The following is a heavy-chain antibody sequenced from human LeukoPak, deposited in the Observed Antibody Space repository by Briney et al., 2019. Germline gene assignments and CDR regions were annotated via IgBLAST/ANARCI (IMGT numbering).Heavy chain of an antibody. V-gene: IGHV3-13*01. CDR1: GFTFSSFD. CDR3: ARGPPGGKYYYMDV. J-gene: IGHJ6*03. D-gene: IGHD4-23*01. Sequence: PGGSLRLSCAASGFTFSSFDMHWVRQPTGQGLEWVSTIGTASDTYYPGSVEGRFTLSRDNAKNSLYLQMNSLTAGDTAVYYCARGPPGGKYYYMDVWGKGTTVTVYS. CDR2: IGTASDT.